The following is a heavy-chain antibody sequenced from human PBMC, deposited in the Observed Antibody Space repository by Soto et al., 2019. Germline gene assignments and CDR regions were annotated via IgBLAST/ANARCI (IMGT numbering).Heavy chain of an antibody. Sequence: ASVKVSCKASGYTFTGYYMHWVRQAPGQGLEWMGWINPNSGGTNYAQKFQGWVTMTRDTSISTAYMELSRLRSDDTAVYYCARVSCSGGSCYYGMDVWGQGTTVTVSS. D-gene: IGHD2-15*01. CDR1: GYTFTGYY. CDR3: ARVSCSGGSCYYGMDV. V-gene: IGHV1-2*04. J-gene: IGHJ6*02. CDR2: INPNSGGT.